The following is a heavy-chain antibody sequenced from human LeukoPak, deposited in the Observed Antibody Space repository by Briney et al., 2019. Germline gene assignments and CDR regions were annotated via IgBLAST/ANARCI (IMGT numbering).Heavy chain of an antibody. CDR2: IYPGDSDT. J-gene: IGHJ4*02. CDR3: ARRLQGPTSFWGGTKVPYYYFDY. V-gene: IGHV5-51*01. CDR1: GYSFTNYC. Sequence: GESLKISCQGSGYSFTNYCIDWVRQMPGKGLEWMGIIYPGDSDTRYNPSFQGQVTISADKSINTAYLQWSSLKASDTAIYYCARRLQGPTSFWGGTKVPYYYFDYWGQGTLVTVPS. D-gene: IGHD3-3*01.